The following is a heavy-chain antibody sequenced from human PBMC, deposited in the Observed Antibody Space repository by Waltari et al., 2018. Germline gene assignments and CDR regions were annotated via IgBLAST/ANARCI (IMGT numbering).Heavy chain of an antibody. CDR1: GFTFSSYS. D-gene: IGHD4-4*01. Sequence: EVQLVESGGGLVQPGGSLRLSCAASGFTFSSYSMNWVRQAPGKGLEWVSYISSSSSTIYYADSVKGRFTISRDNSKNTLYLQMNSLRAEDTAVYYCAKEVDYSFHYFDYWGQGTLVTVSS. CDR3: AKEVDYSFHYFDY. V-gene: IGHV3-48*01. J-gene: IGHJ4*02. CDR2: ISSSSSTI.